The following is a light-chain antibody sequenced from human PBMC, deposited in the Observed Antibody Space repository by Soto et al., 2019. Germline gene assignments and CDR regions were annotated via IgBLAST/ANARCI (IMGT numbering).Light chain of an antibody. Sequence: EIVMTQSPATLSVSPGERATLSCRASESVSSYLAWYQKKPGQAPRLLIHGASTRATGIPARFSGSGSGTEFTLTISSLQSEDFAVYYCQQYNNWPHTFGQGTKLDIK. CDR3: QQYNNWPHT. CDR2: GAS. CDR1: ESVSSY. J-gene: IGKJ2*01. V-gene: IGKV3-15*01.